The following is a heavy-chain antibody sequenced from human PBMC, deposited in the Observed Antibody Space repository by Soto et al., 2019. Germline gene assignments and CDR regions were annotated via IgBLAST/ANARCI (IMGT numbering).Heavy chain of an antibody. CDR3: TTRXXXTPLDKYYYYYYYMDV. D-gene: IGHD2-2*01. Sequence: GGSLRLSCAASGFTFSNAWMSWVRQAPGKGLEWVGRIKSKTDGGTTDYAAPVKGRFTISRDDSXNTLYLQMNSLXTXXXXXXYXTTRXXXTPLDKYYYYYYYMDVWGKGTTVTVS. V-gene: IGHV3-15*01. CDR1: GFTFSNAW. J-gene: IGHJ6*03. CDR2: IKSKTDGGTT.